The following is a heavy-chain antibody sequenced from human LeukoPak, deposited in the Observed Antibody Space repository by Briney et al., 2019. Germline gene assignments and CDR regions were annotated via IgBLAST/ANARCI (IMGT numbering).Heavy chain of an antibody. CDR3: ARESYGDYHVDY. Sequence: GGSPRLSCAASGFTFSSYEMNWVRQAPGKGLEWVSYISRSGSTIYYADSVKGRFTISRDNAKNSLYLQMNSLRAEDTAVYYCARESYGDYHVDYWGQGTLVTVSS. V-gene: IGHV3-48*03. CDR2: ISRSGSTI. CDR1: GFTFSSYE. J-gene: IGHJ4*02. D-gene: IGHD4-17*01.